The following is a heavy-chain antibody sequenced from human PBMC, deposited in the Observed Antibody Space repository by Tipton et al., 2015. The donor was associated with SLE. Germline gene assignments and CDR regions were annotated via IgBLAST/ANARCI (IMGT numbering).Heavy chain of an antibody. Sequence: LRLSCSVSGGSISGSYWSWIRQPPRKGLEWIGYIYYSGSTNYNPSLMSRVTISVDTSKNQFTLKLNSVTTADTAVYYCAGGVGSRYFDYWGQGTLVTVSS. CDR2: IYYSGST. D-gene: IGHD1-26*01. CDR3: AGGVGSRYFDY. CDR1: GGSISGSY. J-gene: IGHJ4*02. V-gene: IGHV4-59*01.